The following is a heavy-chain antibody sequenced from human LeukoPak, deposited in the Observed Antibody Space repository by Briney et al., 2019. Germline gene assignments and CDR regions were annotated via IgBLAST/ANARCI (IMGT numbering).Heavy chain of an antibody. CDR3: AHRGGSGTTLSGRYFDY. V-gene: IGHV3-23*01. CDR1: GFTFSSYA. Sequence: QAGGSLRLSCAASGFTFSSYAMSWVRQAPGKGLEWVSAISGSGGSTYYADSVKGRFTISRDNSKNTLYLQMNSLRAEDTAVYYCAHRGGSGTTLSGRYFDYWGQGTLVTVSS. J-gene: IGHJ4*02. D-gene: IGHD1-26*01. CDR2: ISGSGGST.